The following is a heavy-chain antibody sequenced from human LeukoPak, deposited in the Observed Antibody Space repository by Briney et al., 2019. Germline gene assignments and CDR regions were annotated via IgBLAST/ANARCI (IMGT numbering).Heavy chain of an antibody. D-gene: IGHD6-6*01. J-gene: IGHJ4*02. CDR1: GFTFSSYA. Sequence: GGSLRLSCAASGFTFSSYAMSWVRPAQGKGLEWVSAISGSGGSTYYADSVKGRFTISRDNSKNTLYLQMNSLRAEDTAVYYCAKSVEYSGSLSDYWGQGTLVTVSS. V-gene: IGHV3-23*01. CDR3: AKSVEYSGSLSDY. CDR2: ISGSGGST.